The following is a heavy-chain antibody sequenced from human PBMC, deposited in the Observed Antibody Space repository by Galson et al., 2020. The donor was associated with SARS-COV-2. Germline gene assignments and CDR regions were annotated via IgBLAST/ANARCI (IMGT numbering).Heavy chain of an antibody. CDR2: ISNDGSNK. D-gene: IGHD3-3*01. J-gene: IGHJ4*02. V-gene: IGHV3-30*04. CDR1: GFTFSSYA. CDR3: ARALGLVIIPIDY. Sequence: GESLKISCSAPGFTFSSYAMHWVRQAPGKGLEWVAVISNDGSNKYYADSVKGRFTISRDNSKNTLYLQMNSLRAEDTAVYYCARALGLVIIPIDYWGQGTLVTVSS.